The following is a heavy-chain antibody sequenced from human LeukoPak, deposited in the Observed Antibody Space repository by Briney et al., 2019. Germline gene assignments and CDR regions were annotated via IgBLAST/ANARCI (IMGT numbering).Heavy chain of an antibody. J-gene: IGHJ4*02. D-gene: IGHD1-26*01. CDR3: ARHGQDTGNFYAHFDY. CDR2: INYNGNT. Sequence: SETQSLTCTVSGGSIRTNYWSWIRQTPGKGLEWIAYINYNGNTNSNPSLKSRVTISVDTSRSQFSLKLSSVTAADTAVYYCARHGQDTGNFYAHFDYWGQGILVTVSS. CDR1: GGSIRTNY. V-gene: IGHV4-59*08.